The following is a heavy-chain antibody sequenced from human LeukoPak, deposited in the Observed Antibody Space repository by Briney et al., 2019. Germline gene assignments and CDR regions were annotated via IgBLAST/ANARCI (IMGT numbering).Heavy chain of an antibody. CDR1: GGSISSGGYY. J-gene: IGHJ3*02. CDR3: ARHVPSYDSSGYSDAFDI. D-gene: IGHD3-22*01. Sequence: SETLSLTCTVSGGSISSGGYYWSWIRQHPGKGLEWIGYIYYSGSTYYNPSLKSRVTISVDTSKNQFSLKLSSVTAADTAVYYCARHVPSYDSSGYSDAFDIWGQGTMVTVSS. CDR2: IYYSGST. V-gene: IGHV4-31*03.